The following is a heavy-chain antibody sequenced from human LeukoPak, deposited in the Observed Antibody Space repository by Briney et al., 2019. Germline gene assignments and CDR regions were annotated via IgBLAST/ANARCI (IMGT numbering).Heavy chain of an antibody. CDR1: AFTFSNYG. Sequence: GGSLRLSCAASAFTFSNYGIHWVRQAPGKGLEWVAFIRYDGSNEYYADSVKGRFTISRDNTKNSLYLQMDSLTADDTAVYFCACLRGPSDYWGQGTLVSVSS. D-gene: IGHD4-17*01. CDR3: ACLRGPSDY. V-gene: IGHV3-30*02. J-gene: IGHJ4*02. CDR2: IRYDGSNE.